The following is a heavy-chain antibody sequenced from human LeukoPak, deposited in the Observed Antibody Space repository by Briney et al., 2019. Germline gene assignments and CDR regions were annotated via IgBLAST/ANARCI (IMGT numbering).Heavy chain of an antibody. J-gene: IGHJ6*03. V-gene: IGHV4-61*02. CDR3: ARVMVVTTPAYYYYMDV. CDR1: GGSISRGSYY. D-gene: IGHD4/OR15-4a*01. Sequence: SETLSLTCTVSGGSISRGSYYWSWIRQPAGKGLEWIGRIYTSGSTNYNPSLKSRVTISVDTSKNQFSLKLSSVTAADTAVYYCARVMVVTTPAYYYYMDVWGKGTTVTVSS. CDR2: IYTSGST.